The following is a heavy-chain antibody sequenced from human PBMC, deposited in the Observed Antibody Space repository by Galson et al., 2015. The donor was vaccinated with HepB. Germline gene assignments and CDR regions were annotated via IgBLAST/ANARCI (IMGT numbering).Heavy chain of an antibody. J-gene: IGHJ4*02. Sequence: SLRLSCAASGFTFSSYGMHWVRQAPGKGLEWVTIVSYDGNDKYYADSVKGRFTVSRDNSGNTLYLRMNNLRAEDTAVYFCAKDRWTRRIALGGADYWGQGTLVTVPS. CDR1: GFTFSSYG. CDR3: AKDRWTRRIALGGADY. CDR2: VSYDGNDK. V-gene: IGHV3-30*18. D-gene: IGHD6-19*01.